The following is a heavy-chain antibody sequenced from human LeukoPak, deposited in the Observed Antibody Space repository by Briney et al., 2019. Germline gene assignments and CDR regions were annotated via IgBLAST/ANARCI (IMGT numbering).Heavy chain of an antibody. D-gene: IGHD3-22*01. Sequence: GGSLRLSCGASGFNVSSNYMSWVRQAPGKGLEWVSVIYSGGSTYYADSVKGRFTISRDNSKNTLYLQMNSLKAEDTAVYYCAREIPYDSSGYHAFDIWGQGTMVTVSS. CDR2: IYSGGST. J-gene: IGHJ3*02. CDR3: AREIPYDSSGYHAFDI. V-gene: IGHV3-53*01. CDR1: GFNVSSNY.